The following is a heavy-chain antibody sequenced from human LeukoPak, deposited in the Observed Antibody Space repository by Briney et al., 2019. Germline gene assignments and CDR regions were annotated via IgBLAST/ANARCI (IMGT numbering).Heavy chain of an antibody. V-gene: IGHV3-7*01. Sequence: GGSLRLSCVASRFSFTSYWMSWVRQAPGKGLEWVANIKQDGSEKYYVDSVKGRFTISRDNAKNSLFLQMNSLRAEDTAVYYCARELLYSSSWHNWFDPWGQGTLVTVSS. CDR1: RFSFTSYW. CDR3: ARELLYSSSWHNWFDP. D-gene: IGHD6-13*01. CDR2: IKQDGSEK. J-gene: IGHJ5*02.